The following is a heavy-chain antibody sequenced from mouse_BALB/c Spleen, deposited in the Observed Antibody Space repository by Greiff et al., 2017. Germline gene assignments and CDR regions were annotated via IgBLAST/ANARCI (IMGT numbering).Heavy chain of an antibody. D-gene: IGHD1-2*01. CDR2: ISSGGST. V-gene: IGHV5-6-5*01. CDR3: AREGYYGYLLDY. CDR1: GFTFSSYA. Sequence: EVHLVESGGGLVKPGGSLKLSCAASGFTFSSYAMSWVRQTPEKRLEWVASISSGGSTYYPDSVKGRFTISRDNARNILYLQMSSLRSEDTDMYYCAREGYYGYLLDYWGQGTTLTVSS. J-gene: IGHJ2*01.